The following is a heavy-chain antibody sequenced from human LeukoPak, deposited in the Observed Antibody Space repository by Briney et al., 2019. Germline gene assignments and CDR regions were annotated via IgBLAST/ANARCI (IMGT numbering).Heavy chain of an antibody. CDR3: ASYASGYNWLKA. CDR1: GYTFTGYY. J-gene: IGHJ5*02. Sequence: ASVKVSCKASGYTFTGYYIHWVRQAPGQGLEWMGWINPISGGTNYAQKFQGRVTVTRDTSITTAYMELSSLRSDDTAVYYCASYASGYNWLKAWGQGTLVTVSS. CDR2: INPISGGT. V-gene: IGHV1-2*02. D-gene: IGHD3-10*01.